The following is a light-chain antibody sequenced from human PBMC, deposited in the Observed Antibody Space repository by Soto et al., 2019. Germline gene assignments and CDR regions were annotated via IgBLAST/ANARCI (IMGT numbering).Light chain of an antibody. CDR2: GNT. CDR1: SSNIGSYA. V-gene: IGLV1-44*01. J-gene: IGLJ2*01. CDR3: AAWDDSLDGVV. Sequence: QSVPTQPPSASGTPGQRVTISCSGSSSNIGSYAVNWYQHLPGTAPKLLIYGNTQRPSGVPDRFSGSKSGTSASLAISGLQSEDEADYYCAAWDDSLDGVVFGGGTQLTVL.